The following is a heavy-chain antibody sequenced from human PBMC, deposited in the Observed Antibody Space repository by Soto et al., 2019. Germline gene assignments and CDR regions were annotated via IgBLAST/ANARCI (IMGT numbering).Heavy chain of an antibody. J-gene: IGHJ4*02. D-gene: IGHD3-22*01. CDR1: GGSISSSSYY. CDR2: IYYSGNT. V-gene: IGHV4-39*01. CDR3: ARSSPHSGYYASCDY. Sequence: SETLSLTCTVSGGSISSSSYYWGWIRQPPGKGLEWIGSIYYSGNTYYNPSLKSRVTISVDTAKNQFSLKLSSVTAADTAVYYCARSSPHSGYYASCDYWGQGTLVTVSS.